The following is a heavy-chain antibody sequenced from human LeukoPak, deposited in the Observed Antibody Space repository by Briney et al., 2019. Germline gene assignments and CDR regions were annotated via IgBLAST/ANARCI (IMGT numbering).Heavy chain of an antibody. V-gene: IGHV3-53*01. CDR2: IYSGGST. CDR3: ARAPSSDYYDSSSGAFDI. CDR1: GFTVSSNY. Sequence: PGGSLRLSCAASGFTVSSNYMSWVRQAPGKGLEWVSVIYSGGSTYYADSVKGRFTISRDNSKNTLYLQMNSLRAEDTAVYYCARAPSSDYYDSSSGAFDIWGQGTMVTVSS. J-gene: IGHJ3*02. D-gene: IGHD3-22*01.